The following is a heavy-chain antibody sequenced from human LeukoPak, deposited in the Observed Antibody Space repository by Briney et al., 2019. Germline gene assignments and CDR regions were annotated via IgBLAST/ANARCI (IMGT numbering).Heavy chain of an antibody. V-gene: IGHV3-33*01. Sequence: GGSLRLSCAASGFTFSTYGMHWVRQAPGKGPEWVAMVWYDGTNEKYADSVKGRFTISRDHSENRLYLQMKNLRPDDTGVYYCARDRGGNAPHDYWGQGTLVIVSS. CDR1: GFTFSTYG. CDR2: VWYDGTNE. J-gene: IGHJ4*02. D-gene: IGHD4-23*01. CDR3: ARDRGGNAPHDY.